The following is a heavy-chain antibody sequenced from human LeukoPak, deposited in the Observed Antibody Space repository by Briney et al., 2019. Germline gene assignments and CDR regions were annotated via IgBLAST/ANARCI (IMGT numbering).Heavy chain of an antibody. Sequence: PGRSLRLSCAASGFTFSSYNMISVRQVPGTGRVWVSSISSRSSFISYADSIKGRFTISRDNAKNSLYLQMNNLRAEDTAVYYCARDPTPFESSGSYFAKWGQGTLVTVSS. V-gene: IGHV3-21*01. D-gene: IGHD1-26*01. CDR2: ISSRSSFI. CDR3: ARDPTPFESSGSYFAK. CDR1: GFTFSSYN. J-gene: IGHJ4*02.